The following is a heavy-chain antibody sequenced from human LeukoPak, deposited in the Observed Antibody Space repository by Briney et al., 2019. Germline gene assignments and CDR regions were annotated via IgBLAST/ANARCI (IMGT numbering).Heavy chain of an antibody. V-gene: IGHV3-23*01. CDR3: AKGDTAMITFWFDP. CDR2: ISGSAGSK. D-gene: IGHD5-18*01. CDR1: GFTFSSYA. J-gene: IGHJ5*02. Sequence: WGSLRLSCAASGFTFSSYAMSWVRQAPGKGLEWVSIISGSAGSKYYADSVKGRFTISRENSKNTLYLQMNSLRSEDTAVYYCAKGDTAMITFWFDPWGQGTLVTVSS.